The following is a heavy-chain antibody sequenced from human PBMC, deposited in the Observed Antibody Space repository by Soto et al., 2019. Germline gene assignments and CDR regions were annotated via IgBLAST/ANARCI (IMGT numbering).Heavy chain of an antibody. V-gene: IGHV1-69*08. CDR3: ARDRYGSGPLFVI. CDR2: IIPILGIA. CDR1: GGTFSSYT. Sequence: QVQLVQSGAEVKKPGSSVKVSCKASGGTFSSYTISWVRQAPGQGLEWMGRIIPILGIANYAQKFQGRVTITADKSTSTAYMELRSLRSEDTAVYYCARDRYGSGPLFVIWGQGTMVTVSS. D-gene: IGHD3-10*01. J-gene: IGHJ3*02.